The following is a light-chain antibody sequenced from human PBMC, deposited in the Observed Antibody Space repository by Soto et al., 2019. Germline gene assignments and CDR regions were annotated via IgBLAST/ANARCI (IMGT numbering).Light chain of an antibody. CDR2: GAS. CDR3: QQYNNWPWT. V-gene: IGKV3-15*01. J-gene: IGKJ1*01. Sequence: EIVMTQSPATLSVSPGERATLSCRASQSVSSNLAWYQQKPGQAPRLLIFGASTRATGIPARFSGSWSGTEFTLNISSLQSEDFGVYYCQQYNNWPWTFGKGTKVEIK. CDR1: QSVSSN.